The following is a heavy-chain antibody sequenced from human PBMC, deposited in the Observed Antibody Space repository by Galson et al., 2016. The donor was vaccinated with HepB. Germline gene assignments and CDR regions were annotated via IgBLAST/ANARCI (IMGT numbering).Heavy chain of an antibody. Sequence: SLRLSCAASGFTLSRNAMLWVRQAPGKGLEWVAVISYDGSDKSYADSVKGRFTISRDKSKNTLYLQMNSLRSEDTAVYYCATATNFYRYYGLDVWGQGTTVIVS. J-gene: IGHJ6*02. V-gene: IGHV3-30*04. CDR1: GFTLSRNA. CDR3: ATATNFYRYYGLDV. CDR2: ISYDGSDK.